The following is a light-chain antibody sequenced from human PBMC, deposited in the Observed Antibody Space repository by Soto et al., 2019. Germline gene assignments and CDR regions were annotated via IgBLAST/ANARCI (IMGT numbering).Light chain of an antibody. V-gene: IGLV2-8*01. Sequence: LTQPPSASGSPGQSVTVSCTGTRSDVAVYNYVSWYRQHPGKAPKLLIYEVNKRPSGVPDRFSGSKSGNTASLTVSGLQPEDEADYYCCSYAGSNNFVFGTGTKVTVL. J-gene: IGLJ1*01. CDR2: EVN. CDR3: CSYAGSNNFV. CDR1: RSDVAVYNY.